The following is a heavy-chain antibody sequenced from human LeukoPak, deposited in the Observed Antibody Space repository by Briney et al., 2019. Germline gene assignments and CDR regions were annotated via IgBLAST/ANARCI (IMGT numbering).Heavy chain of an antibody. CDR1: GYTFTGYY. J-gene: IGHJ3*02. D-gene: IGHD6-13*01. Sequence: ASVKVSCKASGYTFTGYYMHWVRQAPGQGLEWMGRINPNSGGTNYAQKFQGRVTMTRDTSISTAYMELSRLGSDDTAVYYCARGRRDSSSWYWAFDIWGQGTMVTVSS. V-gene: IGHV1-2*06. CDR3: ARGRRDSSSWYWAFDI. CDR2: INPNSGGT.